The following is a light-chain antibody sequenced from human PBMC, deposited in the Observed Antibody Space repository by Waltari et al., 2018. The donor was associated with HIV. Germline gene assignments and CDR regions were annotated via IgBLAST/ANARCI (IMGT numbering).Light chain of an antibody. CDR3: SSYTSTSTV. CDR2: EVS. V-gene: IGLV2-14*01. Sequence: QSALTQPASVSGSPGQSITISCTGTSSDVGGYNYVSWYQQHPGKAPKLMIYEVSYRPSGVSNRFSGSKSGNTASLTISGLQAEDEADYYCSSYTSTSTVFGGGTKLTVL. J-gene: IGLJ3*02. CDR1: SSDVGGYNY.